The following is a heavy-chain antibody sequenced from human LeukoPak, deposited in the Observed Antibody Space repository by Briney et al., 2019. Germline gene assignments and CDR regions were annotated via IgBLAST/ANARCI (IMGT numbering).Heavy chain of an antibody. CDR2: MNPNSGNT. CDR3: AREGSSSSGGFDY. J-gene: IGHJ4*02. Sequence: ASVKVSCKASGYTFTSYYMHWVRQAPGQGLEWMGWMNPNSGNTGYAQKFQGRVTITRNTSISTAYMELSSLRSEDTAVYYCAREGSSSSGGFDYWGQGTLVTVSS. V-gene: IGHV1-8*03. D-gene: IGHD6-6*01. CDR1: GYTFTSYY.